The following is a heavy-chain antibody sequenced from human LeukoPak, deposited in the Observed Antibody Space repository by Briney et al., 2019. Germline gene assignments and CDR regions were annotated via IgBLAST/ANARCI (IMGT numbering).Heavy chain of an antibody. D-gene: IGHD1-14*01. CDR2: IYYSGST. CDR1: GFTFSTFA. V-gene: IGHV4-59*01. CDR3: ASLVVGNLYFGNHEDY. J-gene: IGHJ4*02. Sequence: GSLRLSCAASGFTFSTFAMSWVRQAPGKGLEWIGSIYYSGSTNYNPSLKSRVTMSVDTSKNQFSLRLSSVTAADTAVYYCASLVVGNLYFGNHEDYWGQGALVTVSS.